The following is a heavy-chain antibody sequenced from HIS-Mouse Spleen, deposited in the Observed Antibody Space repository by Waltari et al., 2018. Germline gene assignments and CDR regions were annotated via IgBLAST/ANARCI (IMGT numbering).Heavy chain of an antibody. V-gene: IGHV3-30*18. CDR2: ISYDGSNK. CDR3: AKDLDIAAAGTDY. CDR1: GFTFSRYG. Sequence: QVQLVESGGGVVQPGRSLRLSCAASGFTFSRYGMPWVRQAPGKGLEWVAVISYDGSNKYYADSVKGRFTISRDNSKNTLYLQMNSLRAEDTAVYYCAKDLDIAAAGTDYWGQGTLVTVSS. D-gene: IGHD6-13*01. J-gene: IGHJ4*02.